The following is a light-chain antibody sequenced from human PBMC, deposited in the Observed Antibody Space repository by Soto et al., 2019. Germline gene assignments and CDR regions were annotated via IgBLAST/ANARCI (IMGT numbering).Light chain of an antibody. CDR3: QQYGRSGT. J-gene: IGKJ1*01. CDR1: QSVSNNY. Sequence: IVLTQCTGTLSLSPGERATLSCRASQSVSNNYLAWYQQKPGQAPRLLIYGASNRATGIPDRFSGSGSGTDFTLTISRLEPEDFAVYYCQQYGRSGTFGQGTKVDIK. V-gene: IGKV3-20*01. CDR2: GAS.